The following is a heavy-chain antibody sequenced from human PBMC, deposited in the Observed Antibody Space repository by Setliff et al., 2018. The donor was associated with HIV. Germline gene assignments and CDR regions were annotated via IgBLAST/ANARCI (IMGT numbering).Heavy chain of an antibody. D-gene: IGHD3-10*01. V-gene: IGHV4-34*01. CDR1: GYSISSGYY. CDR3: ARGRVRGVIIPFDY. Sequence: ASETLSLTCAVSGYSISSGYYWSWIRQPPGKGLEWIGEINHSGSTNYNPSPKSRVTISVDTSKNQFSLKLSSVTAADTAVYYCARGRVRGVIIPFDYWGQGTLVTVSS. J-gene: IGHJ4*02. CDR2: INHSGST.